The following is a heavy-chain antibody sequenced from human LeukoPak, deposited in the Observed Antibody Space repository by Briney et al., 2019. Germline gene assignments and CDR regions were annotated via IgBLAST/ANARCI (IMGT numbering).Heavy chain of an antibody. D-gene: IGHD2/OR15-2a*01. CDR2: IYSSGST. Sequence: SETLSLTCTVSGGSISSSSYYWGWIRQPPGKGLEWIGSIYSSGSTYYNPSLKSRVIISLDRSKDQFSLKLSSVTAADTAVYYCARINAVIGGNAFDIWGQGTMVTVSS. CDR1: GGSISSSSYY. J-gene: IGHJ3*02. V-gene: IGHV4-39*07. CDR3: ARINAVIGGNAFDI.